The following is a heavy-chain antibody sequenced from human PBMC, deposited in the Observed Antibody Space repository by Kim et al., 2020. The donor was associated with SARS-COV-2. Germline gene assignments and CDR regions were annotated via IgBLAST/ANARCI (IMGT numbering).Heavy chain of an antibody. D-gene: IGHD3-22*01. CDR1: GGSISSSFNY. V-gene: IGHV4-39*01. CDR3: ARLPQDSRGXXXF. CDR2: VYHSGST. Sequence: SETLSLTCTVSGGSISSSFNYWGWIRQPPGKGLEWIGSVYHSGSTYDSPSLKSRVTVSVDTSKNQFSLKVTSVTAADTAVYFCARLPQDSRGXXXFWGQGXXVXVSS. J-gene: IGHJ4*02.